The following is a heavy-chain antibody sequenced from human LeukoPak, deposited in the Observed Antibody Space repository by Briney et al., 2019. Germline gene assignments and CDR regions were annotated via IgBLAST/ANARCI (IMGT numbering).Heavy chain of an antibody. D-gene: IGHD4-17*01. CDR2: IYYSGST. J-gene: IGHJ4*02. Sequence: SETLSLTCTVYGGSISSGGYSSSWIRQHPGKGLEWIGYIYYSGSTYYNPSLKSRVPISVDTSKNQFPRKLSSVTAADTAVYYCARARLGDYGFDYWGQGNLVTVSS. CDR1: GGSISSGGYS. CDR3: ARARLGDYGFDY. V-gene: IGHV4-31*03.